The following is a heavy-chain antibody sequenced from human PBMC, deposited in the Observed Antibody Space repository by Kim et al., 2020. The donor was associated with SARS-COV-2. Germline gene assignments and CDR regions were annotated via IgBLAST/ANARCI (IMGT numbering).Heavy chain of an antibody. CDR3: ARDREPRNFDY. J-gene: IGHJ4*02. CDR2: T. Sequence: TNYAQKLQGRVTMTTDTSTSTAYMELRSLRSDDTAVYYCARDREPRNFDYWGQGTLVTVSS. D-gene: IGHD1-26*01. V-gene: IGHV1-18*01.